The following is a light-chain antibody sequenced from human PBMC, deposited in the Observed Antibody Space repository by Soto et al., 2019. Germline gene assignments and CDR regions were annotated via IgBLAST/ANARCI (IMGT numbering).Light chain of an antibody. V-gene: IGLV2-14*01. Sequence: QSALTQPASVSGSSGQSITISCTGTSSDVGGYNYVSWYQQHPGKAPKFMIYEVSNRPSGVSNRFSGSKSGNTASLTISGLQAEDEADDYCSSYTSSSTLVFGGGTKLTVL. CDR1: SSDVGGYNY. CDR3: SSYTSSSTLV. CDR2: EVS. J-gene: IGLJ2*01.